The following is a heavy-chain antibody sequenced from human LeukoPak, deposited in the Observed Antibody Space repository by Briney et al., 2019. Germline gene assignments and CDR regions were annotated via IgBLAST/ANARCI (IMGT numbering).Heavy chain of an antibody. Sequence: PGGSLRLSCAAPGFTFSSYAMSWVRQAPGKGLEWVSAISGSGGSTYYADSVKGRFTISRDNSKNTLYLQMNSLRAEDTAVYYCAKDKSRGVATIPYYYYYYGMDVWGQGATVTVSS. CDR3: AKDKSRGVATIPYYYYYYGMDV. CDR2: ISGSGGST. CDR1: GFTFSSYA. J-gene: IGHJ6*02. D-gene: IGHD5-12*01. V-gene: IGHV3-23*01.